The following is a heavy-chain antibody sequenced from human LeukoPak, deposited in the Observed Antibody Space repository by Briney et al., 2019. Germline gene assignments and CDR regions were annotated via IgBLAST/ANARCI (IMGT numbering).Heavy chain of an antibody. CDR1: RFIFSSYS. CDR3: ARDYYDSSESPYFDY. CDR2: ISSSSSYI. D-gene: IGHD3-22*01. J-gene: IGHJ4*02. Sequence: GGSLRLSCAASRFIFSSYSMNWVRQAPGKGLEWVSSISSSSSYIYYADSVKGRFTISRDNAKNSLYLQMNSLRAEDTAVYYCARDYYDSSESPYFDYWGQGTLVTVSS. V-gene: IGHV3-21*01.